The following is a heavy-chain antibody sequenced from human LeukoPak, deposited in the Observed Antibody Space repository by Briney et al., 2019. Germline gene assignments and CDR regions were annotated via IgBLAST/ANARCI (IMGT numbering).Heavy chain of an antibody. CDR2: IYSDSST. D-gene: IGHD4-17*01. Sequence: GGSLRLSCAASGFSVSSNYLTWLRQAPGKGLECVSVIYSDSSTYYADSVKGRFTISRDDSKNTLYLQMNSPKTEDTAVYYCTTESLYGDYYFDYWGQGTLVTVSS. J-gene: IGHJ4*02. V-gene: IGHV3-66*01. CDR1: GFSVSSNY. CDR3: TTESLYGDYYFDY.